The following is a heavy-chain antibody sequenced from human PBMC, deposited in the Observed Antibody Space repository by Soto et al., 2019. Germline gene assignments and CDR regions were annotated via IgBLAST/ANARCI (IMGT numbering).Heavy chain of an antibody. CDR3: AATYYYDSSGYSLPGY. D-gene: IGHD3-22*01. CDR1: GFTFTSSA. Sequence: GASVKVSCKASGFTFTSSAVQWVRQARGQRLEWIGWIVVGSGNTNYAQKFQERVTITRDMSTSTAYMELSSLRSEDTAVYYCAATYYYDSSGYSLPGYWGQGTLVTVSS. J-gene: IGHJ4*02. CDR2: IVVGSGNT. V-gene: IGHV1-58*01.